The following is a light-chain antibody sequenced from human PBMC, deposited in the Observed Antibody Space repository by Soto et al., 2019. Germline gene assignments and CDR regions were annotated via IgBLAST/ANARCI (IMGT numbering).Light chain of an antibody. CDR1: SSNLGSNT. Sequence: QSVLTQPPSASGTPGQRVIISCSGGSSNLGSNTVSWYQQFPGTAPKLLIYSNMQRPSGVPDRFSGSKSGTSASLAISGLQSEDGADYYCAAWDDSLNAYVFGTGTKVTVL. CDR3: AAWDDSLNAYV. J-gene: IGLJ1*01. CDR2: SNM. V-gene: IGLV1-44*01.